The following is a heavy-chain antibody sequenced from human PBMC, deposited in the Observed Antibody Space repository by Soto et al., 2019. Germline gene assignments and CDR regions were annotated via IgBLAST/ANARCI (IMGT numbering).Heavy chain of an antibody. V-gene: IGHV1-69*05. CDR3: ARLGYSNYYYGMDV. CDR1: GGTFSSYA. D-gene: IGHD5-18*01. CDR2: IIPIFGTA. Sequence: SVKVSCKASGGTFSSYAISWVRQAPGQGLEWMGGIIPIFGTANYAQKFQGRVTMTTDTSTSTAYMELRSLRSDDTAVYYCARLGYSNYYYGMDVWGQGTTVTVSS. J-gene: IGHJ6*02.